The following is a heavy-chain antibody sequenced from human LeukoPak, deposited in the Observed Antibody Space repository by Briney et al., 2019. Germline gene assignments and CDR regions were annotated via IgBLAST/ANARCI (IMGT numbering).Heavy chain of an antibody. CDR2: IIPILATA. Sequence: SVKVFCKASGGTFTSYAISWVRQAPGQGVEWMGGIIPILATANYAQKFQGRVTITTDESTSTAYMELSRLRYEDTAVYYCATSDPDVWGRLSFDPWAQGTQVTFSS. CDR1: GGTFTSYA. CDR3: ATSDPDVWGRLSFDP. D-gene: IGHD3-16*01. J-gene: IGHJ5*02. V-gene: IGHV1-69*05.